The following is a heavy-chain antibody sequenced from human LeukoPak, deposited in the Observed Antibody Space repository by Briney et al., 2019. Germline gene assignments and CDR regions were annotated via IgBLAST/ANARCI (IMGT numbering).Heavy chain of an antibody. D-gene: IGHD3-16*01. V-gene: IGHV3-49*04. CDR1: GYTFGDYA. CDR3: TSPWGAFEY. Sequence: QPGRSLRLSCTASGYTFGDYAMTWVRQAPGKGLEWVGFIRSKAYGGTTEHAASVRGRFTISRDDSKSIAYLQMNSLKTEDTGVYYCTSPWGAFEYWGQGTLVTVSS. CDR2: IRSKAYGGTT. J-gene: IGHJ4*02.